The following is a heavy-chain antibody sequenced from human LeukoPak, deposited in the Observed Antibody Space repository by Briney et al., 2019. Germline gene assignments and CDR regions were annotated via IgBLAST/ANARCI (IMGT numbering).Heavy chain of an antibody. CDR1: GGTFSSYA. CDR2: IIPIFGTA. D-gene: IGHD2/OR15-2a*01. V-gene: IGHV1-69*13. CDR3: GADGNFYAGLYQFDF. J-gene: IGHJ4*02. Sequence: SVKVSCKASGGTFSSYAISWVRQAPGQGLEWMGGIIPIFGTANYAQKFQGRVTITADESTSTAYMELSSLRSEDTAVYYCGADGNFYAGLYQFDFWGQGTLLTVSS.